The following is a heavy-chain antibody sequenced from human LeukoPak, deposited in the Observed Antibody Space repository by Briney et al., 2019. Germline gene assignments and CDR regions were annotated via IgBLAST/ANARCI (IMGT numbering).Heavy chain of an antibody. CDR3: AKAGTQQRLLFVGVY. D-gene: IGHD6-19*01. CDR1: GFTFSTYG. Sequence: PGGSLRLSCAASGFTFSTYGMLWVRQAPGQGPEWVALIRYDGSNKYYADSVKGRFTISRDNSKNTLYLQMNSLRVEDTAMYYCAKAGTQQRLLFVGVYWGQGALVTVSS. CDR2: IRYDGSNK. J-gene: IGHJ4*02. V-gene: IGHV3-30*02.